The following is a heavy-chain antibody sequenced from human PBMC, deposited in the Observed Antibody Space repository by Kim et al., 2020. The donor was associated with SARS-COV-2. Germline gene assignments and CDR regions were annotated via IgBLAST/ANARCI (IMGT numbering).Heavy chain of an antibody. CDR1: GFTFSDHY. CDR2: TRNKANSYTT. CDR3: ARVRGGSGWYFDY. V-gene: IGHV3-72*01. Sequence: GGSLRLSCAASGFTFSDHYTDWVRQAPGKGLEWVGRTRNKANSYTTEYAASVKGRFTISRDDSKNSLYLQMNSLKTEDTAVYYCARVRGGSGWYFDYWGQGTLVTVSS. J-gene: IGHJ4*02. D-gene: IGHD6-19*01.